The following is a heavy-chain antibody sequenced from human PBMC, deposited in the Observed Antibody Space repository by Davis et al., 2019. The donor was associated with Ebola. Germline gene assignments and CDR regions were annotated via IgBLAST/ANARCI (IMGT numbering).Heavy chain of an antibody. J-gene: IGHJ5*02. V-gene: IGHV1-69*13. Sequence: SVKVSCKASGGTFSSYAISWVRQAPGQGLEWMGGIIPIFGTANYAQKFQGRVTITADESTSTAYMELSRLRSDDTAVYYCARDPCERSTSCSPKFDPWGQGTLVTVSS. D-gene: IGHD2-2*01. CDR2: IIPIFGTA. CDR3: ARDPCERSTSCSPKFDP. CDR1: GGTFSSYA.